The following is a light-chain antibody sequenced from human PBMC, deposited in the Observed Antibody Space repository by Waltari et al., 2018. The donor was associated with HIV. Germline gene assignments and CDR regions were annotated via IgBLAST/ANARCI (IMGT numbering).Light chain of an antibody. CDR3: QQSYNSPWT. CDR2: ATS. J-gene: IGKJ1*01. V-gene: IGKV1-39*01. Sequence: DIQMTQSPSSLSASVGDRVTITCRASQSITSYLTWYQQKPGKAPNLLIYATSSVQSAVPSRFSGSGYGTDFTLTISSLQPEDSATYYCQQSYNSPWTFGQGTKVEI. CDR1: QSITSY.